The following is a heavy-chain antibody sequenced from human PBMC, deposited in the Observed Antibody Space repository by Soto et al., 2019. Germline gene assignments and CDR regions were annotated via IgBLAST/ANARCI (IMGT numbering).Heavy chain of an antibody. CDR3: AKDICSSGRCYYDY. CDR1: GFSFRSYG. V-gene: IGHV3-30*18. D-gene: IGHD2-15*01. J-gene: IGHJ4*02. Sequence: QVQLVESGGGVVQPGRSLRLSCAASGFSFRSYGMHWVRQAPGKGLEWVAVISYDGSNKYYADSVKGRFTISRDNSKNTLYLQMNSLRAEDTAVYYCAKDICSSGRCYYDYWGQGTLVTVSS. CDR2: ISYDGSNK.